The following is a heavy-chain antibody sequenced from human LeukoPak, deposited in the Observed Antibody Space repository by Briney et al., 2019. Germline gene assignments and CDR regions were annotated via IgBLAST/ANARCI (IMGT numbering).Heavy chain of an antibody. CDR1: GFTFSSYS. CDR2: IWYDGSNK. Sequence: GGSLRLSCAASGFTFSSYSMHWVRQAPGKGLEWVALIWYDGSNKYYTDSVKGRLTISRDNSKNTLYLQMNSLRAEDTAIYYCAREGPRGNSQFDYWGQGTLVTVSS. J-gene: IGHJ4*02. V-gene: IGHV3-33*01. D-gene: IGHD2/OR15-2a*01. CDR3: AREGPRGNSQFDY.